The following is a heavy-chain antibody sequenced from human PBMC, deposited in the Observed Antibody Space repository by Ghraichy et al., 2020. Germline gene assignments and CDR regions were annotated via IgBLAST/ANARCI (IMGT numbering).Heavy chain of an antibody. J-gene: IGHJ4*02. D-gene: IGHD3-3*01. CDR1: GGSISSYY. Sequence: SETLSLTCTVSGGSISSYYWCWIRMPPRQELYRIGYFYYRGCTTSTPSLKSRFTISVDTSKTQFSLKLSSVTAADTAVYYCARVFAPATAPYYFDYLCQGHLVTVPP. CDR2: FYYRGCT. CDR3: ARVFAPATAPYYFDY. V-gene: IGHV4-59*01.